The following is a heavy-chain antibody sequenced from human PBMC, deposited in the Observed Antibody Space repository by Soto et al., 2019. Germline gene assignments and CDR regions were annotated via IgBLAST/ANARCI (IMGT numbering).Heavy chain of an antibody. CDR3: ARDMSCDYLLDSNMDV. D-gene: IGHD4-17*01. V-gene: IGHV1-3*01. Sequence: GASVKVSCKASGYTFTSYAMHWVRQAPGQRLEWMGWINAGNGNTKYSQKFQGRVTITRDTSASTAYMELSSLRSEDTAVYYCARDMSCDYLLDSNMDVWGKGTTLTVPS. J-gene: IGHJ6*03. CDR2: INAGNGNT. CDR1: GYTFTSYA.